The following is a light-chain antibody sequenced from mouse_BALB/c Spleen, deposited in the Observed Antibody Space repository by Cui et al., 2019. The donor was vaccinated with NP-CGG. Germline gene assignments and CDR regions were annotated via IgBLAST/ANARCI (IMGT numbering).Light chain of an antibody. Sequence: QAVVIQESALTQSPGETVTLTCRSSTGAVTTSNYANWVQEKPDHLFTGLIGGTNNRAPGVPARFSGSLIGDKAALTITGTQTEDEAIYFCALWYSNHWVFGGGTKLTVL. J-gene: IGLJ1*01. CDR2: GTN. CDR3: ALWYSNHWV. V-gene: IGLV1*01. CDR1: TGAVTTSNY.